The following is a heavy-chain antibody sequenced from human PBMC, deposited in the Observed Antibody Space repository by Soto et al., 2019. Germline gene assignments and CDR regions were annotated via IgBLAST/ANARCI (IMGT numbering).Heavy chain of an antibody. CDR2: INAGNGNT. J-gene: IGHJ4*02. Sequence: ASVKVSCKASGYTFTTYAMHWVRQAPGQRLEWMGWINAGNGNTKYSQKFQGRVTITRDTSASTAYMELSSLRSEDTAVYYCARALGWGSGWPYKYWGQGTLVTVSS. CDR1: GYTFTTYA. D-gene: IGHD6-19*01. V-gene: IGHV1-3*01. CDR3: ARALGWGSGWPYKY.